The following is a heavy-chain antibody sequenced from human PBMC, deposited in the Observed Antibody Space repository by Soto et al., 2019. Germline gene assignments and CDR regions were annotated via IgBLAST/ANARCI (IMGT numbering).Heavy chain of an antibody. CDR3: ASIPPSAVGATSEVDY. V-gene: IGHV3-74*01. Sequence: EVQLVESGGGLVQPGGSLRLSCAASGFTFSIYWMHWVRQAPGKGLVWVSRINGDGSSTSYGDSVKGRFTISRDNAKNTLYLQMNRLRAEDTAVYYCASIPPSAVGATSEVDYWGQGTLVTVSS. J-gene: IGHJ4*02. CDR1: GFTFSIYW. D-gene: IGHD1-26*01. CDR2: INGDGSST.